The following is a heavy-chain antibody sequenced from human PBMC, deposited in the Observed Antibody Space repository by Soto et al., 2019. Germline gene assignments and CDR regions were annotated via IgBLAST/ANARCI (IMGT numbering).Heavy chain of an antibody. CDR2: IYYGGST. J-gene: IGHJ4*02. CDR1: GGSISSGGYY. CDR3: ARRIKKYYYDSSGVFDY. V-gene: IGHV4-31*03. Sequence: SETLSLTCTVSGGSISSGGYYWSWIRQHPGKGLEWIGYIYYGGSTYYNPSLKSRVTISVDTSKNQFSLKLSSVTAADTAVYYCARRIKKYYYDSSGVFDYWGQGTLVTVSS. D-gene: IGHD3-22*01.